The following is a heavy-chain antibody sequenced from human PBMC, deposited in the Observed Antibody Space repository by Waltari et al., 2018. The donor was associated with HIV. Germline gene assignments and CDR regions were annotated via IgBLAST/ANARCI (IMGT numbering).Heavy chain of an antibody. CDR1: GFSFSSHA. CDR3: ARLMGTSFGMVIYYSYGMDV. V-gene: IGHV3-23*01. D-gene: IGHD3-3*01. Sequence: EVKLLESGGGLVQPGGSLRLSCEASGFSFSSHAMSWGRQAPGKGLEWVSGISGSGDSRYYADSVKGRFSISRDNSKNTLSLQMNSLRAEDTAVYYCARLMGTSFGMVIYYSYGMDVWGQGTTVTVSS. J-gene: IGHJ6*02. CDR2: ISGSGDSR.